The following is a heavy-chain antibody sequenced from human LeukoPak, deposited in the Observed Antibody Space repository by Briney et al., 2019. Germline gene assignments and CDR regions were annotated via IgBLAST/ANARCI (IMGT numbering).Heavy chain of an antibody. V-gene: IGHV4-59*08. CDR2: IYYSGST. D-gene: IGHD5-18*01. CDR3: ARHDVDTAMGDYYYGMDV. CDR1: GGSISSYY. Sequence: SETLSLTCTVPGGSISSYYWSWFRQPPGKGLEWIGYIYYSGSTNYNPSLKSRVTISVDTSKNQFSLKLSSVTAADTAVYYCARHDVDTAMGDYYYGMDVWGQGTLVTVSS. J-gene: IGHJ6*02.